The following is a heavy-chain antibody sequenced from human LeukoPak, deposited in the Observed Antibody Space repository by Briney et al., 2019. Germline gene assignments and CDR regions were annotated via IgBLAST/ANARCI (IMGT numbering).Heavy chain of an antibody. CDR2: INHSGST. J-gene: IGHJ4*02. D-gene: IGHD2-2*01. Sequence: SETLSLTCAVYGGSFSGYYWSWIRQPPGKGLGWIGEINHSGSTNYNPSLKSRVTISVDTSKNQFSLKLSSVTAADTAVYYCARRSVRYCSSTSCLRVLYYFDYWGQGTLVTVSS. CDR3: ARRSVRYCSSTSCLRVLYYFDY. V-gene: IGHV4-34*01. CDR1: GGSFSGYY.